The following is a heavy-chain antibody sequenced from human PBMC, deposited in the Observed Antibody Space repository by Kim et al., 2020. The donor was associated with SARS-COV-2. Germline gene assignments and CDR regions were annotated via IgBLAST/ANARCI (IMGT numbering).Heavy chain of an antibody. D-gene: IGHD2-2*01. CDR2: IIPIFGTA. CDR1: GGTFSSYA. CDR3: ARRSPIVVVPAARPTYYYGMDV. J-gene: IGHJ6*02. Sequence: SVKVSCKASGGTFSSYAISWVRQAPGQGLEWMGGIIPIFGTANYAQKFQGRVTITADESTSTAYMELSSLRSEDTAVYYCARRSPIVVVPAARPTYYYGMDVWGQGTTVTVSS. V-gene: IGHV1-69*13.